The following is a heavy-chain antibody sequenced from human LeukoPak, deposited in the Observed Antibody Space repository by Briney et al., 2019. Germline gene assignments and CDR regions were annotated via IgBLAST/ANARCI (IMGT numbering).Heavy chain of an antibody. Sequence: PGRSLRLSCAAAGFTVSSYWMDWVRHAPRKWLGWVSRINSDGSSTIYADSVEGRFTISRDNANNTLYLQMNSLRAEATAVYYCATDPGEWLRSELDYWGQGTLVTVSS. J-gene: IGHJ4*02. CDR2: INSDGSST. CDR1: GFTVSSYW. CDR3: ATDPGEWLRSELDY. D-gene: IGHD5-12*01. V-gene: IGHV3-74*01.